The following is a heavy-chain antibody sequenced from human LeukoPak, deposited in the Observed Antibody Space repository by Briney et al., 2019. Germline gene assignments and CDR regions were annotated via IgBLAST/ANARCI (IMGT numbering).Heavy chain of an antibody. D-gene: IGHD6-13*01. J-gene: IGHJ4*02. CDR1: GGSISSHY. V-gene: IGHV4-59*11. CDR2: IYYSGST. CDR3: ARGSFAAAGIAHPDY. Sequence: SETLSLTCTVSGGSISSHYWSWIRQPPGKGLEWIEYIYYSGSTNYNPSLKSRVTISVDTSKNQFSLKLSSVTAADTAVYYCARGSFAAAGIAHPDYWGQGTLVTVSS.